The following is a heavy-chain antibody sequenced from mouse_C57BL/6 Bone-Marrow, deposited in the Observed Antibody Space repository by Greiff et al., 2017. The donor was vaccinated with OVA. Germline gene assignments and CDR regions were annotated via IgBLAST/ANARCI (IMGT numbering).Heavy chain of an antibody. J-gene: IGHJ2*01. Sequence: VKLQQSGAELVKPGASVKLSCKASGYTFTSYWMHWVKQRPGQGLEWIGMIHPNSGSTNYNEKFKSKATLTVDKSSSTAYMQLSSLTSEDSAVYYCARSYDYDPYYCDYWGQGTTLTVSS. CDR3: ARSYDYDPYYCDY. D-gene: IGHD2-4*01. V-gene: IGHV1-64*01. CDR1: GYTFTSYW. CDR2: IHPNSGST.